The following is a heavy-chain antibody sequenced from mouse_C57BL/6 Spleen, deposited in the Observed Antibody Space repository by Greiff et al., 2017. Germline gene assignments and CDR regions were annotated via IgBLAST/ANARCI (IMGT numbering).Heavy chain of an antibody. V-gene: IGHV3-8*01. CDR1: GYSITSDS. D-gene: IGHD3-2*01. CDR2: ISDSVNN. Sequence: EVQLQQSGPGLAKPSRTLSLTCSVTGYSITSDSLSWIRQFPGNKLEYMGYISDSVNNYYNPSLKSRISITRDTSKNQYYLQLNSVNTEDTATYYCARYQTDYFDYWGQGTTLTVSS. J-gene: IGHJ2*01. CDR3: ARYQTDYFDY.